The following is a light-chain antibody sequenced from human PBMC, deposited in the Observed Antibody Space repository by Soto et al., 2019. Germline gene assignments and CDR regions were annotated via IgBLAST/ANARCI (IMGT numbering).Light chain of an antibody. J-gene: IGKJ1*01. CDR3: QQFDSWPCT. V-gene: IGKV3-20*01. CDR1: QSVSGDY. CDR2: GAS. Sequence: VVLTQSPGTLSLSTGEGAPLSSRVCQSVSGDYLAWYQSKPGQAPRLLIYGASKRATGVPARFSGSGSGTDFTLTISSLQSEDFAVYYCQQFDSWPCTFGQGTKVDVK.